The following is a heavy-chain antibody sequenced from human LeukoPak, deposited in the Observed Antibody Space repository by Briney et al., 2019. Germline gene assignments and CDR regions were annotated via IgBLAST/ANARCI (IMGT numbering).Heavy chain of an antibody. V-gene: IGHV1-3*01. CDR2: VSVGNDDI. CDR3: ARAGGEDIVVVPAANGGNWFDP. CDR1: GYTFTTYA. J-gene: IGHJ5*02. D-gene: IGHD2-2*01. Sequence: ASVKVSCKASGYTFTTYAIHWVRQAPGQSLEWMGWVSVGNDDIKYAQSFQGRVTMTGDTSASTAYMELSRLRSDDTAVYYCARAGGEDIVVVPAANGGNWFDPWGQGTLVTVSS.